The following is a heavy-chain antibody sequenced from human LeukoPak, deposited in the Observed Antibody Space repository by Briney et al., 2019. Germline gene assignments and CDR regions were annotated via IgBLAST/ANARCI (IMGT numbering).Heavy chain of an antibody. CDR2: ISTDSGDA. V-gene: IGHV1-2*02. D-gene: IGHD5/OR15-5a*01. CDR1: GYHFTGYH. CDR3: AGLGSTVKGRIDP. J-gene: IGHJ5*02. Sequence: ASVKVSCRASGYHFTGYHVHWVRQAPGQGLEWMGRISTDSGDADIAQKFRGRVTMTRDTSISTAYMELSRLTSDDSAVYYCAGLGSTVKGRIDPWGQGTSVTVSS.